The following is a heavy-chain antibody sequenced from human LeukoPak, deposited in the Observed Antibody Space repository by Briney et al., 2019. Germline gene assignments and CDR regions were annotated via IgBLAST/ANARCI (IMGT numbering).Heavy chain of an antibody. Sequence: TGGSLRLSCAASGFSFGRYSMNWVRQGPGKRLEWVSDIRSSRSTIYYADSVKGRFTISRDNAKKSVYLQMSSLRAEDTAVYYCARSWFGDDAFDIWGQGTMVTVSS. CDR1: GFSFGRYS. CDR2: IRSSRSTI. J-gene: IGHJ3*02. CDR3: ARSWFGDDAFDI. V-gene: IGHV3-48*01. D-gene: IGHD3-10*01.